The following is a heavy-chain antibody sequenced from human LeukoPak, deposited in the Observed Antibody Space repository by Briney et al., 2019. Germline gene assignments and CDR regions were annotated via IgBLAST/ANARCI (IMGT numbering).Heavy chain of an antibody. CDR2: MKKKRDGGTR. Sequence: TGGSLRLSCAASGFTFSDAWMSWVRQAPGKGLECVGRMKKKRDGGTRDYAAPVKGRFTISRDDSENTLYLQMNSLQTEDTAVYYCTTGEAAAPTDGNWGQGTLVTVSS. D-gene: IGHD1-26*01. CDR1: GFTFSDAW. CDR3: TTGEAAAPTDGN. V-gene: IGHV3-15*05. J-gene: IGHJ4*02.